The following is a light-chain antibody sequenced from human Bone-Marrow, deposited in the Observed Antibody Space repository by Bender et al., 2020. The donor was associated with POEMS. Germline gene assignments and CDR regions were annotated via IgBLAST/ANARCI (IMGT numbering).Light chain of an antibody. J-gene: IGLJ2*01. CDR2: DVN. CDR1: SSDVGGYDS. CDR3: VAWDASLNGPV. V-gene: IGLV2-11*01. Sequence: QSALTQPRSVSGSPGQSVTISCTGTSSDVGGYDSVSWYQQHPGKAPKFMIYDVNKRPSGVPDRFSGSKSGNTAYLTISGLQAEDEADYYCVAWDASLNGPVFGGGTKLTVL.